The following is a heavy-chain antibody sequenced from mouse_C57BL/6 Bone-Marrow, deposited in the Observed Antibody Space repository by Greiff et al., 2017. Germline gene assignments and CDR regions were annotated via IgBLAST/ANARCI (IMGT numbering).Heavy chain of an antibody. CDR1: GYSITSGYY. V-gene: IGHV3-6*01. CDR3: ARDGSSWFAD. CDR2: ISYDGSN. J-gene: IGHJ3*01. Sequence: EVQLQESGPGLVKPSQSLSLTCSVTGYSITSGYYWNWIRQFPGNKLEWMGYISYDGSNKYNPSLKNRISITRDTSKNQFFLKLNSVTTEDTATYYCARDGSSWFADWGQGALVTVSA.